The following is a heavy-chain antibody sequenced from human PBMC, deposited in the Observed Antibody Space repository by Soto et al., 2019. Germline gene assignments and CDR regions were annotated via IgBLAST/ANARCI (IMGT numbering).Heavy chain of an antibody. D-gene: IGHD1-26*01. J-gene: IGHJ4*02. V-gene: IGHV5-51*01. CDR3: ARRRGSYFDY. Sequence: PGESLKISCKSSGYTFTSYWIAWVRQTPGKGLECMGVIYPGDSNIRYSPSFRGQVTISADKFTTTAYLQWSSLEASDTAMYFCARRRGSYFDYWAQGTLVTVSS. CDR1: GYTFTSYW. CDR2: IYPGDSNI.